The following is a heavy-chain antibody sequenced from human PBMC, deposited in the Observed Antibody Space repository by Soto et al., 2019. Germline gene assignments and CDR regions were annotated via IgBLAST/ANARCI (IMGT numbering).Heavy chain of an antibody. Sequence: QVQLQESGPGLVKPSQTLSLTCTVSGGSISSGDYYWSWVRQPPGKGLEWIGYIYYSGGTYYNPSLKSRVTRSVDTSKNQFSLKLSSVTAADTAVYYCARAQGSGFLVSWGQGTLVTVSS. CDR3: ARAQGSGFLVS. D-gene: IGHD3-10*01. CDR2: IYYSGGT. J-gene: IGHJ4*02. CDR1: GGSISSGDYY. V-gene: IGHV4-30-4*01.